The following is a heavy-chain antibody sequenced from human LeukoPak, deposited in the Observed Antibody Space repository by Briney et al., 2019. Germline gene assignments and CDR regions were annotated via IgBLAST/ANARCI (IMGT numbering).Heavy chain of an antibody. J-gene: IGHJ4*02. Sequence: GGSLRFSCAASGFTFSDYYMSWIRQAPGKGLEWVSYISSSGSTIYYADAVKGRFTISRDNAKNSLYLQMNSLRAEDTAVYYCARDRRSKGWLHRIWADYWGQGTLVTASS. CDR3: ARDRRSKGWLHRIWADY. CDR2: ISSSGSTI. D-gene: IGHD5-12*01. V-gene: IGHV3-11*01. CDR1: GFTFSDYY.